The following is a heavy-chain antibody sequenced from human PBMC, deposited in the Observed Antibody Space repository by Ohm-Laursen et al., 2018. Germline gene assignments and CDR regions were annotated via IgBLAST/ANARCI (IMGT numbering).Heavy chain of an antibody. Sequence: SLRLSCTASGFTFSSHAMTWVRQAPGKGLEWVSLISGSGGKTYYADSVKGRFTISRDNSKNTLFLQMNNLRAEDTAVYYCARRVVAFDPWGQGTLVTVSS. J-gene: IGHJ5*02. CDR2: ISGSGGKT. CDR3: ARRVVAFDP. CDR1: GFTFSSHA. V-gene: IGHV3-23*01.